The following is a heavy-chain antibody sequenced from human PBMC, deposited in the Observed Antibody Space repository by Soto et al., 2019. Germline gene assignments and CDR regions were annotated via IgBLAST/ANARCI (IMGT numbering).Heavy chain of an antibody. CDR2: IYYTGNT. CDR3: ARSTSGWYDF. Sequence: PSETLSLTCTVSGSPLNSGSDYWGWIRQPPGKALEWIGNIYYTGNTYYKSSLKSRVTISADTSKNQLSLKLSFVTAADTAVYYCARSTSGWYDFWGQGTLVTVSS. D-gene: IGHD6-19*01. V-gene: IGHV4-39*01. J-gene: IGHJ4*02. CDR1: GSPLNSGSDY.